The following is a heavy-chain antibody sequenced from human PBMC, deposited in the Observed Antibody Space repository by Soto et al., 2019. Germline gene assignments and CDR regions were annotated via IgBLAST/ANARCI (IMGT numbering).Heavy chain of an antibody. J-gene: IGHJ4*02. CDR3: AHKGSAYGGTQTFDY. CDR1: GFSLSTSGVG. V-gene: IGHV2-5*02. D-gene: IGHD3-10*01. CDR2: IYWDDDK. Sequence: QITLKESGPTLVKPTQTLTLTCTFSGFSLSTSGVGVGWIRQPPGKALEWLALIYWDDDKRYSPSLKSRLTINTHTAKNLVVLTMTNMDPVDTATYYCAHKGSAYGGTQTFDYWGQGTLVTVSS.